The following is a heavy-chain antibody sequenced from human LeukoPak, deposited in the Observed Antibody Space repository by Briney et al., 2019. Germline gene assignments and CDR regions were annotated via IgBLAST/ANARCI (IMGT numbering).Heavy chain of an antibody. CDR2: IYHSGST. J-gene: IGHJ3*02. D-gene: IGHD2-15*01. CDR3: ARDRGSLSAFDI. V-gene: IGHV4-38-2*02. CDR1: GYSISSGYY. Sequence: PSETLSLTCTVSGYSISSGYYWGWIRQPPGKGLEWIGSIYHSGSTYYNPSLKSRVTISVDTSKNQFSLKLSSVTAADTAVYYCARDRGSLSAFDIWGQGTMVTVSS.